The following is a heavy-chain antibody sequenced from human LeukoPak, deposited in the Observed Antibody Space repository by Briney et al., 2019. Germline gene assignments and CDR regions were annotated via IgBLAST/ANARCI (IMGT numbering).Heavy chain of an antibody. CDR3: ARDACGGDCYQFDY. V-gene: IGHV3-30*02. J-gene: IGHJ4*02. D-gene: IGHD2-21*02. Sequence: GGSLRLSCAASGFTSSSYGMHWVRQAPGKGLEWVAFIRYDESNKYYADSVKGRCTISRDNSKNTLYLQMNSLRAEDTAVYYCARDACGGDCYQFDYWAQGTLVTVSS. CDR2: IRYDESNK. CDR1: GFTSSSYG.